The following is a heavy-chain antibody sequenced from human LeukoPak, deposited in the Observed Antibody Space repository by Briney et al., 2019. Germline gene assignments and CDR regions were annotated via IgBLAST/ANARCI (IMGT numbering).Heavy chain of an antibody. D-gene: IGHD4-23*01. CDR1: GFTFSSYL. Sequence: GGSLRLSCAASGFTFSSYLMSWVRQAPGKGLEWVANIKQDGSEKYYVDSVKGRFTISRDNAKNSLYLQMNSLRAEDTAVYYCARGGNSAFDYWGQGTLVTVSS. V-gene: IGHV3-7*01. J-gene: IGHJ4*02. CDR2: IKQDGSEK. CDR3: ARGGNSAFDY.